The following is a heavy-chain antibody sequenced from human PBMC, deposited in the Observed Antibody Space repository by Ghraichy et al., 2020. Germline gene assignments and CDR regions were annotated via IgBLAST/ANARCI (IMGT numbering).Heavy chain of an antibody. Sequence: SVKVSCKAGRATVCSQVMSLVLQCRVQGLEWMGGIIPIFGTANYAQKFQGRVTITADTSTSTAYMELSSLRSEDTAVYYCSRDTTVTKAQWYFDLWCRGTLVTVSS. V-gene: IGHV1-69*06. J-gene: IGHJ2*01. CDR2: IIPIFGTA. CDR3: SRDTTVTKAQWYFDL. D-gene: IGHD4-17*01. CDR1: RATVCSQV.